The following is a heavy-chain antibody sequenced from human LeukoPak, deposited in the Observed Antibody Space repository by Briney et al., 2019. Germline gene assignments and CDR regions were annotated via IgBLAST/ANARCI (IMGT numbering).Heavy chain of an antibody. Sequence: GGSVTLSCAASGFTFDDYGMSGVRQARGKGLEWFSGLNWNGGSTGYADSVKGRFTISRDNAKNSLYLQMNSLRAEDTALYYCARLRGYDFWSGFDYWGQGTLVTVSS. CDR1: GFTFDDYG. CDR3: ARLRGYDFWSGFDY. D-gene: IGHD3-3*01. V-gene: IGHV3-20*04. J-gene: IGHJ4*02. CDR2: LNWNGGST.